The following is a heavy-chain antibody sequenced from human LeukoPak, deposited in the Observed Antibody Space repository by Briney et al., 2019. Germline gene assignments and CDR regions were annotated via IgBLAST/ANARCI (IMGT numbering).Heavy chain of an antibody. CDR3: ARGTYSGYDWGFDY. D-gene: IGHD5-12*01. Sequence: GGSLRLSCAASGFTFSSYWMHWVRQAPGKGLVWVSRINSDGSSTSYADSVKGRFTISRDNSKNTLYLQMNSLRAEDTAVYYCARGTYSGYDWGFDYWGQGTLVTVSS. V-gene: IGHV3-74*01. CDR1: GFTFSSYW. CDR2: INSDGSST. J-gene: IGHJ4*02.